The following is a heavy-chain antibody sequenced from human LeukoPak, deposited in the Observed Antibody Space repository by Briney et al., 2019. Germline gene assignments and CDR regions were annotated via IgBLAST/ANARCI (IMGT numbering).Heavy chain of an antibody. Sequence: PSETLSLTCTASGDSVSNGNYYWSWLRQPPGKALEWIGYIYYTGKTYYSPSLEGRVTILVDTSRNHFSVKLSSVTAADTAVYYCARSQNYYGSGDYWSQGTLVTVSS. CDR3: ARSQNYYGSGDY. CDR2: IYYTGKT. J-gene: IGHJ4*02. D-gene: IGHD3-10*01. CDR1: GDSVSNGNYY. V-gene: IGHV4-61*03.